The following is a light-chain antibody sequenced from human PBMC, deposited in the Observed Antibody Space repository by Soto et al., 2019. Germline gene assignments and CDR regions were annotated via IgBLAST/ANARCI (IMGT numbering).Light chain of an antibody. V-gene: IGKV1-5*01. CDR3: QQYNNYPWT. Sequence: DIQMTQSPSTLSASVGDSVTITCRASQRISSWLAWYQQKPGKAPNLLIYDVFTLESGVPSRFSGSGSGTEFSLSISNLQPDDSATYYCQQYNNYPWTFGQGTKVEI. CDR1: QRISSW. J-gene: IGKJ1*01. CDR2: DVF.